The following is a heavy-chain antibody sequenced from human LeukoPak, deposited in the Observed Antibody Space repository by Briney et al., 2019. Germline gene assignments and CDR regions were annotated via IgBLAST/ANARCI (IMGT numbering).Heavy chain of an antibody. CDR3: ARETVEYDFWSGYLWD. D-gene: IGHD3-3*01. J-gene: IGHJ4*02. CDR2: IIPIFGTA. CDR1: GYTFTSYY. Sequence: SVTVSCKASGYTFTSYYMHWVRQAPGQGLEWMGGIIPIFGTANYAQKFQGRVTITADESTSTAYMELSSMRSVDTAVYYCARETVEYDFWSGYLWDWGQGTLVTVSS. V-gene: IGHV1-69*13.